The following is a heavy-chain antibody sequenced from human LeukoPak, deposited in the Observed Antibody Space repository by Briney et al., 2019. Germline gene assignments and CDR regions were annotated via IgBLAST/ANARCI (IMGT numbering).Heavy chain of an antibody. CDR1: GGSISSYY. CDR2: IYYSGST. Sequence: SETLSLTCTVSGGSISSYYWSWIRQPPGKGLEWIGYIYYSGSTNYNPSLKSRVAISVDTSKNQFSLKLSSVTAADTAVYYCAREGLGLFDYWGQGTLVTVSS. J-gene: IGHJ4*02. CDR3: AREGLGLFDY. V-gene: IGHV4-59*01. D-gene: IGHD6-19*01.